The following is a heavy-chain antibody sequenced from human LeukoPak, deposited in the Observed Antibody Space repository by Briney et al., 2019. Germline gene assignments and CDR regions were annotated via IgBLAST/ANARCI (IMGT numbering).Heavy chain of an antibody. CDR3: ARSDISIVRGAMV. J-gene: IGHJ4*02. V-gene: IGHV1-18*01. CDR2: ISGYNGNT. D-gene: IGHD3-10*01. CDR1: GYTLTTYG. Sequence: GASVKVSCKASGYTLTTYGISWVRQAPGQGLEWMGWISGYNGNTNYAQKFQGRITMTTETSTSTAYMELRSLRSDDTAVYYCARSDISIVRGAMVWGQGTLVIVSS.